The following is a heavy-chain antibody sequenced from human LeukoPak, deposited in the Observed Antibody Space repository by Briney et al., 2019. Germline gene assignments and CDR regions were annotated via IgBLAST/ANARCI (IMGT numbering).Heavy chain of an antibody. CDR1: GYTFSSYY. CDR2: INPSGGST. J-gene: IGHJ5*02. CDR3: ARDSLGYDFWSGYRARTGGFDP. V-gene: IGHV1-46*01. D-gene: IGHD3-3*01. Sequence: ASVKVSCKASGYTFSSYYMHWVRQAPGQGLEWMGKINPSGGSTSYAQKFQGRVTMTRDTSTSTVYMELSSLRSEDTAVYYCARDSLGYDFWSGYRARTGGFDPWGQGTLVTVSS.